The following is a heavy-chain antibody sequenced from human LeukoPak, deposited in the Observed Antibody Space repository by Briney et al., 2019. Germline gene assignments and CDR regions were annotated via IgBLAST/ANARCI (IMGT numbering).Heavy chain of an antibody. V-gene: IGHV3-11*06. D-gene: IGHD6-13*01. Sequence: PGGSLRLSCAASGFTFSDYYMSWIRQAPGKGLEWVSYISSSNRYTNYADSVKGRFTISRDNAKNSLYLQMNSLRDEDSAVYYCARYFGPLGSWSIDYWGQGTLVTVSS. CDR1: GFTFSDYY. CDR3: ARYFGPLGSWSIDY. CDR2: ISSSNRYT. J-gene: IGHJ4*02.